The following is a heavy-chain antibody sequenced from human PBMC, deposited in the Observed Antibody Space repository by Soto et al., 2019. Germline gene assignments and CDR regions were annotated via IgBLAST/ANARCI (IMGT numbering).Heavy chain of an antibody. J-gene: IGHJ4*02. Sequence: GESLKISCEASEYSFTLFWVASVRQMPGKGLEWVGIIFPDDSDTRYSPSFQGQVTISADKSINTAFLQWNSLKASDTAMYYGARLLRHVDYWGQGTLVTVSS. V-gene: IGHV5-51*01. CDR1: EYSFTLFW. CDR2: IFPDDSDT. D-gene: IGHD3-16*01. CDR3: ARLLRHVDY.